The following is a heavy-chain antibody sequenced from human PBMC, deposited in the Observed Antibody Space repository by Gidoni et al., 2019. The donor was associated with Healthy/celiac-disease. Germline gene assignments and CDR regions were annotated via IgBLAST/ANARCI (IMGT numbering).Heavy chain of an antibody. J-gene: IGHJ3*02. D-gene: IGHD6-19*01. CDR3: ATYTSGWTGAFNI. CDR1: GDTVIGFY. V-gene: IGHV1-46*03. CDR2: INPSGTHA. Sequence: QVQLVQSGAEVKRPGASVRASCKASGDTVIGFYLHWLRRAPGQGLEWMGFINPSGTHATYAQKFQGRLSMTTDRSTSTVYLELSSLRSEDTALYFCATYTSGWTGAFNIWGQGTEVTVSS.